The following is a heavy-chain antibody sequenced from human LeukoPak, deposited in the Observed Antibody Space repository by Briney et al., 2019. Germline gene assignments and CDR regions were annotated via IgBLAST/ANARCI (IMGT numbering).Heavy chain of an antibody. J-gene: IGHJ4*02. D-gene: IGHD5-24*01. CDR2: IWYDGSNK. V-gene: IGHV3-33*01. CDR3: ARHREMATILYYFDY. CDR1: GFTFSSYG. Sequence: GGSLRLSCAASGFTFSSYGMHWVRQAPGKGLEWVAVIWYDGSNKYYADSVKGRFTLSRDNSKNTLYLQMNSLRAEDTAVYYCARHREMATILYYFDYWGQGTLVTVSS.